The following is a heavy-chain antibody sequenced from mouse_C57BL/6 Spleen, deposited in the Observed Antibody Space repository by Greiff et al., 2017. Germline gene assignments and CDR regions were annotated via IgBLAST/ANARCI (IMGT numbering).Heavy chain of an antibody. CDR3: ALYYYGSSPYYYAMDY. CDR1: GYTFTDYY. Sequence: EVQLQQSGPELVKPGASVKISCKASGYTFTDYYMNWVKQSHGKSLEWIGDINPNNGGTSYNQKFKGKATLTVDKSSSTAYMELRSLSSEDSAVYYGALYYYGSSPYYYAMDYWGQGTSVTVSS. D-gene: IGHD1-1*01. J-gene: IGHJ4*01. CDR2: INPNNGGT. V-gene: IGHV1-26*01.